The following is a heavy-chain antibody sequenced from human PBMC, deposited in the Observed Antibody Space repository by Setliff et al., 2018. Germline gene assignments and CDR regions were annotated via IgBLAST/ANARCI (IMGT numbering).Heavy chain of an antibody. CDR3: AREDYYYYGMDV. Sequence: KTSETLSLTCTVSGGSISSHYWSWIRQPPGKGLEWIGSIYYSGSTNYNPSLKSRVTISVDTSKNQFSLKLSSVTAADTAVYYCAREDYYYYGMDVWGQGTTVTVSS. CDR1: GGSISSHY. V-gene: IGHV4-59*11. CDR2: IYYSGST. J-gene: IGHJ6*02.